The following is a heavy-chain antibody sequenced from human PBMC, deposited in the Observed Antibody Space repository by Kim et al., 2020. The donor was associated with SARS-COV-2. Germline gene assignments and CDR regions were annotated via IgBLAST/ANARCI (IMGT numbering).Heavy chain of an antibody. CDR2: IKQDGSEK. CDR3: ARIVVVPAAIEGRGRVLGTNYYYGMDV. CDR1: GFTFSSYW. V-gene: IGHV3-7*01. J-gene: IGHJ6*02. D-gene: IGHD2-2*01. Sequence: GGSLRLSCAASGFTFSSYWMSWVRQAPGKGLEWVANIKQDGSEKYYVDSVKGRFTISRDNAKNSLYLQMNSLRAEDTAVYYCARIVVVPAAIEGRGRVLGTNYYYGMDVWGQGTTVTVSS.